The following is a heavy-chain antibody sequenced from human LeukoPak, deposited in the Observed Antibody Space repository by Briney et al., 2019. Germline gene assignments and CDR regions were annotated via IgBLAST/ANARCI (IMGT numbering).Heavy chain of an antibody. D-gene: IGHD3-10*02. CDR3: VELGITMIGGV. J-gene: IGHJ6*04. V-gene: IGHV3-48*03. CDR2: IATSDTTT. Sequence: PGGSLRLSCVASGFTFSSSEMNWVRQAPGKGLEWISYIATSDTTTHYADSVRGRFTISRDNAKNSLYLQMNSLRAEDTAVYYCVELGITMIGGVWGKGTTVTISS. CDR1: GFTFSSSE.